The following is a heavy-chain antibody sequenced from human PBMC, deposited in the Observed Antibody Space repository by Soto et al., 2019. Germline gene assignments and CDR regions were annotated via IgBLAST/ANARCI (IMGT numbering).Heavy chain of an antibody. CDR3: ARDRAEEWVFDY. D-gene: IGHD2-8*01. J-gene: IGHJ4*02. CDR1: GGSISSYY. Sequence: SETLSLTCTVSGGSISSYYWSRIRQPPGKGLEWIGYIYYSGSTNYNPSLKSRVTISVDTSKNQFSLKLSSVTAADTAVYYCARDRAEEWVFDYWGQGTLVTVSS. CDR2: IYYSGST. V-gene: IGHV4-59*01.